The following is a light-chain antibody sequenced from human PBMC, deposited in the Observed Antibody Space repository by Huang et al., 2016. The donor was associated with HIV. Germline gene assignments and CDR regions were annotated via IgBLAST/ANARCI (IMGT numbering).Light chain of an antibody. CDR3: QQFGGSPLFT. CDR1: QSVSSSY. J-gene: IGKJ3*01. CDR2: GAS. V-gene: IGKV3-20*01. Sequence: EFVLTQFPGTLSLSPGERATLSCRASQSVSSSYLAWYQQKPGPAPRLLIYGASSRATGIPDRFSGSGSGTDFTLTINRLEPEDFAVYYCQQFGGSPLFTFGPGTKVDIK.